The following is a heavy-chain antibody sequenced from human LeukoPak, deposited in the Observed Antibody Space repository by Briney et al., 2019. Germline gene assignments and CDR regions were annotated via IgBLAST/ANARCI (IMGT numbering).Heavy chain of an antibody. CDR3: ARAFDGYSSSWPNNWFDP. J-gene: IGHJ5*02. CDR2: TYYRSKWYN. D-gene: IGHD6-13*01. V-gene: IGHV6-1*01. CDR1: GDSVSSNSAA. Sequence: SQTLSLTCAISGDSVSSNSAAWNWIRQSPSRGLEWLGRTYYRSKWYNDYAVSVKSRITINPDTSKNQFSLQLNSVTPEDTAVYYCARAFDGYSSSWPNNWFDPWGQGTLVTVSS.